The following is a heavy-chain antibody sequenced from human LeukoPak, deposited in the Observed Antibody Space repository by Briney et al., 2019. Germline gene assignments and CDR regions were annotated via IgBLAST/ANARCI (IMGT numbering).Heavy chain of an antibody. Sequence: SGTLSLTCAVSGGSISNSNWLSWVRQPPAKGLEWIGEIYPSASTNYNPSLKSRVTISVETSKNQFSLKLRSVTAADTAVYYCAKITFGWRDGYYFDYWGRGTLVTVSS. CDR1: GGSISNSNW. CDR2: IYPSAST. J-gene: IGHJ4*02. CDR3: AKITFGWRDGYYFDY. D-gene: IGHD3-16*01. V-gene: IGHV4-4*02.